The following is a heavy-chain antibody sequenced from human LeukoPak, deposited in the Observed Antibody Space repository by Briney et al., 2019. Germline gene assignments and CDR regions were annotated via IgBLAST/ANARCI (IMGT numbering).Heavy chain of an antibody. Sequence: PGGSLRLSCAASGFSVSNNYMNWVRQAPGKGLEWVSVIDNGGITYYADSVRGRFTISRDNSKNTLYLQMNSLRAEDTAVYFCARGTFDWGQGTLVTVSS. J-gene: IGHJ4*02. CDR1: GFSVSNNY. CDR2: IDNGGIT. D-gene: IGHD1-7*01. CDR3: ARGTFD. V-gene: IGHV3-53*01.